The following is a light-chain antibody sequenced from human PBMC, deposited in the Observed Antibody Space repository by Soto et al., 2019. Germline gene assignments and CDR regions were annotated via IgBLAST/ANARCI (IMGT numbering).Light chain of an antibody. CDR1: QDISNY. J-gene: IGKJ4*01. Sequence: DIQMTQSPSSLSASVGDRVTITSRASQDISNYLAWYQQKPGKVPKLLIYAASTLQAGVPSRFSGSGSGTDYTLTISSLQPEDVATYYCQKYNSAPLTFGGGTKVEIK. CDR2: AAS. CDR3: QKYNSAPLT. V-gene: IGKV1-27*01.